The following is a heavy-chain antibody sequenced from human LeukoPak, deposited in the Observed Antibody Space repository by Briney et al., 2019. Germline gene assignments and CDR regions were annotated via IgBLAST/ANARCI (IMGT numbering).Heavy chain of an antibody. J-gene: IGHJ4*02. CDR2: ISVNGRTT. CDR3: ARVFGGTYGGDY. Sequence: GGSLRLSCAASGFTFSSYAMSWVRQAPGKGLEWVSSISVNGRTTYYADSVKGRFTISRDGSKNTLFLQMNSLRAEDTAIYFCARVFGGTYGGDYWGQGTLVTVSS. D-gene: IGHD1-26*01. V-gene: IGHV3-23*01. CDR1: GFTFSSYA.